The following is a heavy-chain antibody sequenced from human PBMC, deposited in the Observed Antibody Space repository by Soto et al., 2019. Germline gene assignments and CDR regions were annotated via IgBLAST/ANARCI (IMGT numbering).Heavy chain of an antibody. CDR1: GFTFTTYW. CDR3: VRGGHGSGSYLGSS. J-gene: IGHJ5*02. D-gene: IGHD3-10*01. Sequence: GGSLRLSCVASGFTFTTYWMSWVRQAPGKGLEWVANIRQDGGAQYYVDSVKGRFTISRDNAKNSVYLQMDSLRVEDTAVYYWVRGGHGSGSYLGSSWGQGILVTVSS. CDR2: IRQDGGAQ. V-gene: IGHV3-7*03.